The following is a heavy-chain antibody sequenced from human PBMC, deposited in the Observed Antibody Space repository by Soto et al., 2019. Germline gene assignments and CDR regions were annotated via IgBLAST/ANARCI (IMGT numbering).Heavy chain of an antibody. CDR3: AHRQRDYYDSSAYYKVSSFYI. V-gene: IGHV2-5*02. Sequence: QITLKESGPTLVKPTQTLTLTCTFSGFSLSTSGVGVGWIRQPPGKALEWLALIYWDDDKRYSPSLKSRLTITKDTSNNQVVLIMTNLDPVDTATYHCAHRQRDYYDSSAYYKVSSFYIWGQGPMVTVSS. CDR1: GFSLSTSGVG. J-gene: IGHJ3*02. D-gene: IGHD3-22*01. CDR2: IYWDDDK.